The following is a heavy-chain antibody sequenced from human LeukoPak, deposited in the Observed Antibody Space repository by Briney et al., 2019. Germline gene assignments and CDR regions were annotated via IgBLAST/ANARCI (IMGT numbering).Heavy chain of an antibody. V-gene: IGHV7-4-1*02. Sequence: ASVKVSCKASGYTFTSYAMNWVRQAPGQGLEWMGWINTNTGNPTYAQGFTGRFVFSLDTSVSTAYLQISSLKAEDTAVYYCARSYSSSWYLDYYYYYGMDVWGQGTTVTVSS. D-gene: IGHD6-13*01. CDR1: GYTFTSYA. J-gene: IGHJ6*02. CDR2: INTNTGNP. CDR3: ARSYSSSWYLDYYYYYGMDV.